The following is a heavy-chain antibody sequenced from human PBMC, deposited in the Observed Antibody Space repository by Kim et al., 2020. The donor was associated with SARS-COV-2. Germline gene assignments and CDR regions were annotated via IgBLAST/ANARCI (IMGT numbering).Heavy chain of an antibody. CDR2: ISGSGGST. D-gene: IGHD6-13*01. J-gene: IGHJ4*02. CDR1: GFTFSSYA. Sequence: GGSLRLSCAASGFTFSSYAMSWVRQAPGKVLEWVSAISGSGGSTYYADSVKGRFTISRDNSKNTLYLQMNSLRAEDTAVYYCAKGPVGSSWYSLSFADYWGQGTLVTVSS. V-gene: IGHV3-23*01. CDR3: AKGPVGSSWYSLSFADY.